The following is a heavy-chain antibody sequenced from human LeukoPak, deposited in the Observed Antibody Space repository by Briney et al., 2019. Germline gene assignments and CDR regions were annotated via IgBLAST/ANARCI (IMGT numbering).Heavy chain of an antibody. V-gene: IGHV3-53*01. CDR1: GFTVSNNY. Sequence: GGSLRLSCAASGFTVSNNYMSWVRQAPGKGLEWVSVIYSGDITYYADSVKGRFTISRDNSKNTLYLQMNSLRAEDTAVYYCARGSGYSYGFPDYWGQGTLVTVSS. D-gene: IGHD5-18*01. J-gene: IGHJ4*02. CDR2: IYSGDIT. CDR3: ARGSGYSYGFPDY.